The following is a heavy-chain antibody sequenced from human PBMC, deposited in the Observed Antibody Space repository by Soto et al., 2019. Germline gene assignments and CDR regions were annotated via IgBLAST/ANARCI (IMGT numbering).Heavy chain of an antibody. J-gene: IGHJ5*02. V-gene: IGHV1-3*01. CDR2: INAGNGNT. CDR1: GYTFTSYA. Sequence: ASVKVSCKASGYTFTSYAMHWVRQAPGQGLEWMGWINAGNGNTKYSQKFQGRVTITRDTSASTAYMELSSLRSEDTAVYYCARDRGYCSGGSCSTTWFDPWGQGTLVTVSS. D-gene: IGHD2-15*01. CDR3: ARDRGYCSGGSCSTTWFDP.